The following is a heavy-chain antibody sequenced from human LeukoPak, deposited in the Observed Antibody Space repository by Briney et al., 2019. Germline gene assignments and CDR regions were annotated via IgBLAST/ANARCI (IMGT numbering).Heavy chain of an antibody. CDR1: GFTFNTYS. Sequence: GGSLRLSCEASGFTFNTYSMNWARQPPGKGLEWVSSIFPSGGEIHYADSVRGRFTISRDNSKSTLSLQMNSLRAEDTAIYYCATYRQVLLPFESWGQGTLVTVSS. J-gene: IGHJ4*02. CDR2: IFPSGGEI. CDR3: ATYRQVLLPFES. D-gene: IGHD2-8*02. V-gene: IGHV3-23*01.